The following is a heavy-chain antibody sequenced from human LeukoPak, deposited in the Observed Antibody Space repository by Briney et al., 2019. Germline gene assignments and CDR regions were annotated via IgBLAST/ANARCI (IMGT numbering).Heavy chain of an antibody. CDR1: GGSFSGYY. CDR2: INHSGST. CDR3: ARVRYCSGGSCYFPPRGMRGNFGY. D-gene: IGHD2-15*01. Sequence: PSETLSLTCAVYGGSFSGYYWSWIRQPPGKGLEWIGEINHSGSTNYNPSLKSRVTISVDTSKNQFSLKLSSVTAADTAVYYCARVRYCSGGSCYFPPRGMRGNFGYWGQGTLVTVSS. V-gene: IGHV4-34*01. J-gene: IGHJ4*02.